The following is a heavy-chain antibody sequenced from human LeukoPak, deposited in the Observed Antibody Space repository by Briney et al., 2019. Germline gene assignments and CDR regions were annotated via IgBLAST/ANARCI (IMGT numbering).Heavy chain of an antibody. D-gene: IGHD3-16*02. CDR1: GYTFTSYD. Sequence: GASVKVSCKASGYTFTSYDINWVRQATGQGLEWMGWMNPNSGNTDYAQKFQGRVTMTGNTSISTAYMELSSLRSEDTAVYYCARARRLSYYDYIWGSYRRDDAFDIWGQGTMVTVSS. V-gene: IGHV1-8*01. J-gene: IGHJ3*02. CDR3: ARARRLSYYDYIWGSYRRDDAFDI. CDR2: MNPNSGNT.